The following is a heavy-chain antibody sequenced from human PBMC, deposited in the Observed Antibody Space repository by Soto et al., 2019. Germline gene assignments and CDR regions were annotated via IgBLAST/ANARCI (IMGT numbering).Heavy chain of an antibody. CDR1: GGTFSSYA. J-gene: IGHJ4*02. D-gene: IGHD3-22*01. CDR3: ARAQYYYDSSGYLNYYFDY. CDR2: IIPIFGTA. V-gene: IGHV1-69*01. Sequence: QAQLVQSGAEVKKPGSSVKVSCKASGGTFSSYAISWVRQAPGQGLEWMGGIIPIFGTANYAQKFQGRVTITADESTSTAYMELSSLRSEDTAVYYCARAQYYYDSSGYLNYYFDYWGQGTLVTVSS.